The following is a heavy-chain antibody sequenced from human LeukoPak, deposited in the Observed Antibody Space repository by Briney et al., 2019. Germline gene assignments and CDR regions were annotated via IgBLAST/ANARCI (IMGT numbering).Heavy chain of an antibody. CDR3: ARTGSARFGAVSGSPV. D-gene: IGHD3-16*01. Sequence: SETLSLTCTVSGGSISSYYWSWIRQPPGKGLEWLGYIYYSGSTNYNPPLKSRVTISVDTSKNQFSLKLSSVTAADTAVYYCARTGSARFGAVSGSPVWGQGTLVTVSS. J-gene: IGHJ4*02. CDR1: GGSISSYY. CDR2: IYYSGST. V-gene: IGHV4-59*01.